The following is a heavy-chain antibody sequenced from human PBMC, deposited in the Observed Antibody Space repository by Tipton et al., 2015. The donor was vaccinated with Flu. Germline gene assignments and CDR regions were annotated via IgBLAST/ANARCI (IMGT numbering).Heavy chain of an antibody. Sequence: LRLSCAASGFTFSSYEMNWVRQAPGKGLEWLGCIYYSGSTYYNPSLESRLTISVDTSKNQFSLKVKSVTAADTAVYYCARDQGFGDGLTYDYFALGVWGQGTTVTVSS. V-gene: IGHV4-31*02. CDR1: GFTFSSYE. CDR2: IYYSGST. D-gene: IGHD3-10*01. J-gene: IGHJ6*02. CDR3: ARDQGFGDGLTYDYFALGV.